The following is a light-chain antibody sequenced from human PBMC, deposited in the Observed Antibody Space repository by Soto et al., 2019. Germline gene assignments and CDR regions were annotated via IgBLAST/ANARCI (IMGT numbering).Light chain of an antibody. CDR1: QSVSSSY. CDR3: QQRSNWPSIT. J-gene: IGKJ5*01. V-gene: IGKV3D-20*02. Sequence: EIVLTQSPGTLSLSPGERATLSCRASQSVSSSYLSWYQQKPGQAPRLLIYVSSNRATGIPARFSGSGSGTDFTLTINSLEPEDFAVYYCQQRSNWPSITFGQGTRLEIK. CDR2: VSS.